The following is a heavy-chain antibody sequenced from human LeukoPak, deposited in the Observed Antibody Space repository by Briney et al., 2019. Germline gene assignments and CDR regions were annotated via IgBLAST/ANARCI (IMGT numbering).Heavy chain of an antibody. J-gene: IGHJ4*02. V-gene: IGHV1-2*02. CDR1: GYTFTGYY. CDR2: INPNSGGT. D-gene: IGHD5-12*01. Sequence: ASVKVSCKASGYTFTGYYMHWVRQAPGQGLEWMGWINPNSGGTNYAQKFQSRVTMTRDTSISTAYMELSRLRSDDTAVYYCAMIPYSGYDTYFDYWGQGTLVTVSS. CDR3: AMIPYSGYDTYFDY.